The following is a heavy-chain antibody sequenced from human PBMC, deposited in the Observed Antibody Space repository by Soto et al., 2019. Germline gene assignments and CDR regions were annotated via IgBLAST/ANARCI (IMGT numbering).Heavy chain of an antibody. CDR3: TSSYSTSSSPDY. D-gene: IGHD6-6*01. Sequence: SETLSLTCAVYGGSFSGYYWSWIRQPPGKGLEWIGEINHSGSTNYNPSLKSRVTISMDTSKNQFSLNLDSVTAADTAVYFCTSSYSTSSSPDYWGQGTLVTVSS. CDR1: GGSFSGYY. CDR2: INHSGST. J-gene: IGHJ4*02. V-gene: IGHV4-34*06.